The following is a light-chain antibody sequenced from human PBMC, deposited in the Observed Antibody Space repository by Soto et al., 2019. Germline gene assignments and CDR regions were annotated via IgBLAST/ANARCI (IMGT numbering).Light chain of an antibody. Sequence: DIHMTQSPSTLSASVGDTVTITCRASESIDTWLAWYQQKPGKAPKLLIFAASTLVRGVPSMLSGRGSGTEFTLTISSLQADDYATFYCQQYHNDWTFGQGTKVDIK. V-gene: IGKV1-5*01. CDR2: AAS. CDR3: QQYHNDWT. CDR1: ESIDTW. J-gene: IGKJ1*01.